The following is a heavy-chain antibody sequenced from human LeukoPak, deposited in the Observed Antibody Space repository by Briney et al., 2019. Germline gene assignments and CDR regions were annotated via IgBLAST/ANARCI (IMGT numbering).Heavy chain of an antibody. D-gene: IGHD3-22*01. J-gene: IGHJ4*02. CDR3: AASSGSGNYAYYFDY. CDR1: GFTFSSYN. CDR2: ISRSGSTI. V-gene: IGHV3-48*03. Sequence: GGSLRLSCAVSGFTFSSYNMNWVRQAPGKGLEWVSYISRSGSTIYYADSVKGRFTISRDIGKNSLYLQMNSLRAEDTAVYYCAASSGSGNYAYYFDYWGQGTLVTVSS.